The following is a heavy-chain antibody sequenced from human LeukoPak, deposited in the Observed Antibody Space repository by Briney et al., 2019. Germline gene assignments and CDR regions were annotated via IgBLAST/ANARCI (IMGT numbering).Heavy chain of an antibody. CDR2: IYYSGST. CDR3: ASLYGDYDY. Sequence: SSGTLSLTCTVSGGSISSYYWSWIRQPPVKGLEWIGYIYYSGSTNYNPSLKSRVTISVDTSKNQFSLKLSSVTAADTAVYYCASLYGDYDYWGQGTLVTVSS. CDR1: GGSISSYY. D-gene: IGHD4-17*01. V-gene: IGHV4-59*01. J-gene: IGHJ4*02.